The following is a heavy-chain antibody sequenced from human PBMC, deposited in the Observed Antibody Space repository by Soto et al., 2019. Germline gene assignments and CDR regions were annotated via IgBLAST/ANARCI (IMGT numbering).Heavy chain of an antibody. CDR2: ISSSSSYI. Sequence: GGSLRLSCAASGFTFSSYSMNWVRQAPGKGLEWVSSISSSSSYIYYADSVKGRFTISRDNAKNSLYLQMNSLRAEDTAVYYCARVLYDFWSGYNAYYYYYGMDVWGQGTTVTVSS. CDR3: ARVLYDFWSGYNAYYYYYGMDV. V-gene: IGHV3-21*01. J-gene: IGHJ6*02. CDR1: GFTFSSYS. D-gene: IGHD3-3*01.